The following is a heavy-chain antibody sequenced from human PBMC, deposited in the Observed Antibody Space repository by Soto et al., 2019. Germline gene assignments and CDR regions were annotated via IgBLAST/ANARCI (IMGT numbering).Heavy chain of an antibody. CDR3: TKTSAYALDY. CDR2: IHHSGGT. J-gene: IGHJ4*02. Sequence: QVQLQESGPGLVKPSGTLSLSCAVSGDSVSNNNWWSWVRQSPGNGLEWIGEIHHSGGTSYNPSLESRATLSVDKSKNELSLRLNYVTAADTAVYYCTKTSAYALDYWGLGILVTVSS. CDR1: GDSVSNNNW. V-gene: IGHV4-4*02. D-gene: IGHD5-12*01.